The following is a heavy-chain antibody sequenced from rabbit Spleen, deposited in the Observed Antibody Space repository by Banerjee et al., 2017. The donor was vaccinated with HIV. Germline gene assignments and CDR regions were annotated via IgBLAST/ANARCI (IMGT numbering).Heavy chain of an antibody. Sequence: QEQLVESGGGLVKPGASLTLTCTASGFSFSGDYDMCWVRQAPGKGLEWIACIAGSSSGFTYSATWAKGRFTCSKTSSTTVTLQMTSLTVADTATYFCARDTGSSFSSYGMDLWGQGPWSPS. V-gene: IGHV1S45*01. CDR2: IAGSSSGFT. J-gene: IGHJ6*01. CDR1: GFSFSGDYD. CDR3: ARDTGSSFSSYGMDL. D-gene: IGHD8-1*01.